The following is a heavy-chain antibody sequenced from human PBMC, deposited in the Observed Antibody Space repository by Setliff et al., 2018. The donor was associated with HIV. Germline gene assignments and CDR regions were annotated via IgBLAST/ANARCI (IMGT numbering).Heavy chain of an antibody. V-gene: IGHV4-4*02. J-gene: IGHJ6*02. Sequence: TSETLSLTCAVSGGSISSDNWWTWVRQPPGKGLEWIGEIYHSEYTNYNASLKSRVSMSVDKSKNQFSLKLTPVTAADTAVYYCARGHCSGTNCYGVDYYGMDVWGQGTTVTSP. CDR2: IYHSEYT. CDR1: GGSISSDNW. D-gene: IGHD2-2*01. CDR3: ARGHCSGTNCYGVDYYGMDV.